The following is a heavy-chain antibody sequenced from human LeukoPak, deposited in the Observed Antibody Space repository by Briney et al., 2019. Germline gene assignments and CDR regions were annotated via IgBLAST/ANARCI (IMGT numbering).Heavy chain of an antibody. CDR3: AREDDFWSGSNDY. CDR2: ISSSSSYI. J-gene: IGHJ4*02. CDR1: GFTFSSYC. D-gene: IGHD3-3*01. Sequence: GGSLRLSCAASGFTFSSYCMNWVRQAPGKGLEWVSSISSSSSYIYYADSVKGRFTISRDNAKNSLYLQMNSLRAEDTAVYYCAREDDFWSGSNDYWGQGTLVTVSS. V-gene: IGHV3-21*01.